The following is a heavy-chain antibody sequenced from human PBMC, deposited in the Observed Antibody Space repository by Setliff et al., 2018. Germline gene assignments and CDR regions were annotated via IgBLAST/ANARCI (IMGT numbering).Heavy chain of an antibody. CDR2: VYYSGIA. Sequence: SETLSLTCTVSGGSISTYYWSWIRQPPGKGLEWIGYVYYSGIANYSPSLKSRVIVSVDTSKNQFSLKLSSVTAADTAVYYCARLPGYCNGGNCYGYYTFDIWGQGTMVTVSS. CDR3: ARLPGYCNGGNCYGYYTFDI. V-gene: IGHV4-59*08. CDR1: GGSISTYY. D-gene: IGHD2-15*01. J-gene: IGHJ3*02.